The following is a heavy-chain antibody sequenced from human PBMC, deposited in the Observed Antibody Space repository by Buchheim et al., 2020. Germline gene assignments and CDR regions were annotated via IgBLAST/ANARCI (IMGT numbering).Heavy chain of an antibody. CDR2: ILYDGSNT. Sequence: QVQLVESGGGVVQPGRSLRLSCAATGFTFSSYGMHWVRQAPGKGLEWVSLILYDGSNTYYADSVKGRFTISRDNSKNTLYLQMNSLRAEDTAVYYCAKDYYDLWSGEFGSYYVMDVWGQGTT. D-gene: IGHD3-3*01. CDR3: AKDYYDLWSGEFGSYYVMDV. V-gene: IGHV3-30*18. J-gene: IGHJ6*02. CDR1: GFTFSSYG.